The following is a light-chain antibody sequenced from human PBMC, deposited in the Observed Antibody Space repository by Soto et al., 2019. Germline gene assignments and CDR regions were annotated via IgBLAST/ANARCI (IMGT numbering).Light chain of an antibody. Sequence: DIQMTQSPSSLSASVGDRVTITCRASQNINSYLNWFQQKPGRAPNILISAASTLQSGVPSRFSGSGSGTDFTLTVSSLQPEDFATYYCQQNFNTPITFGQGTRLEIK. CDR1: QNINSY. J-gene: IGKJ5*01. CDR2: AAS. CDR3: QQNFNTPIT. V-gene: IGKV1-39*01.